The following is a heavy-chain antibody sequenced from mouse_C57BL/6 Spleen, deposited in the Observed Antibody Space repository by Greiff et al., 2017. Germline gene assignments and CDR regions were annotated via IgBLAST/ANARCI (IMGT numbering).Heavy chain of an antibody. CDR1: GYTFTDYY. CDR3: ARSGRAQATWFAY. Sequence: EVKLMESGPVLVKPGASVKMSCKASGYTFTDYYMNWVKQSHGKSLEWIGVINPYNGGTSYNQKFKGKATLTVDKSSSTAYMELNSLTSEDSAVYYCARSGRAQATWFAYWGQGTLVTVSA. CDR2: INPYNGGT. V-gene: IGHV1-19*01. D-gene: IGHD3-2*02. J-gene: IGHJ3*01.